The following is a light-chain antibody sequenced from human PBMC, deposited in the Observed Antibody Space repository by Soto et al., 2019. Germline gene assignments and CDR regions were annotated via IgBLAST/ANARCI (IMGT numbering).Light chain of an antibody. V-gene: IGKV3-20*01. Sequence: EIVLTQSPGTLSLSPGERATLSCRASQSVSSSYLAWYQRKPGQAPRLLIYGASGRATGIPDRFSGSGSGTDFTLTISRLEPEDFAVYYCQQYGSSIFTFGPGTKVDIK. CDR1: QSVSSSY. CDR3: QQYGSSIFT. CDR2: GAS. J-gene: IGKJ3*01.